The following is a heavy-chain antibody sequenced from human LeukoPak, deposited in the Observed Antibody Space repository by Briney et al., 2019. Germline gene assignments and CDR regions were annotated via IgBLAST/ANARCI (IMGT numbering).Heavy chain of an antibody. J-gene: IGHJ6*02. Sequence: KPSETLSLTCTVSGSSFSNYYWSWIRQPAGKGLEWIGRIYTSGSTNYNPSVKSRVTMSVDTSNNQFSLKLTSVTAADTAVYYCARQPPQYYGMDVWGQGTTVTVSS. D-gene: IGHD1-14*01. V-gene: IGHV4-4*07. CDR1: GSSFSNYY. CDR3: ARQPPQYYGMDV. CDR2: IYTSGST.